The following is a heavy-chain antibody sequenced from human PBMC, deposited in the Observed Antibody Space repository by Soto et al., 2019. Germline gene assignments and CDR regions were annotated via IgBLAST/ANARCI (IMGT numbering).Heavy chain of an antibody. CDR3: ARRAIAALLSGSIDY. Sequence: PSETLSLTCTVSGGSISSSSYYWGWIRQPPGKGLEWIGSIYYSGSTYYNPSLKSRVTISVDTSKNQFSLKLSSVTAADSAVYYCARRAIAALLSGSIDYWGQGTLVTVSS. D-gene: IGHD6-6*01. CDR1: GGSISSSSYY. J-gene: IGHJ4*02. V-gene: IGHV4-39*01. CDR2: IYYSGST.